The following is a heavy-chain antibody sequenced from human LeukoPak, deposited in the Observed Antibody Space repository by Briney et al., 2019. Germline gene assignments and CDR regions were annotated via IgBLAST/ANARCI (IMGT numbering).Heavy chain of an antibody. CDR3: ARRSKDAFDI. Sequence: SETLSLTCAVYGGSFSGYYWSWIRQPPGKGLEWIGEINHSGSTNYNPSLKSRVTISVDTSKKQFSLKLSSVTAADTAVYYCARRSKDAFDIWGQGTMVTVSS. J-gene: IGHJ3*02. CDR2: INHSGST. V-gene: IGHV4-34*01. CDR1: GGSFSGYY.